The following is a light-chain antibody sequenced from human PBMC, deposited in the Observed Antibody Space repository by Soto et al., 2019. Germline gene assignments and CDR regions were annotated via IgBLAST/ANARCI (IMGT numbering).Light chain of an antibody. CDR1: QSISSE. Sequence: EIVMTQSPATLSVSPGERATLSCRASQSISSELAWYQQKPGQPPRLLIYGASTMATGVPDRFTGGGSGSDFTLTISGLQSEDFAVYYCQQCHNWPLTFGQGTRLEI. V-gene: IGKV3-15*01. CDR2: GAS. CDR3: QQCHNWPLT. J-gene: IGKJ2*01.